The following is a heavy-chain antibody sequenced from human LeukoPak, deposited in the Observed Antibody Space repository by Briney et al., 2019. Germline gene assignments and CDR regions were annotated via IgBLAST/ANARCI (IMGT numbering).Heavy chain of an antibody. D-gene: IGHD2-21*02. CDR3: ARGGDYPLGYYYYYGMDV. CDR2: IKQDGSEK. V-gene: IGHV3-7*03. J-gene: IGHJ6*04. Sequence: PGGSLRLSCAASGFTFSSYWMSWVRRAPGKGLEWVANIKQDGSEKYYVDSVKGRFTISRDNAKNSLYLQMNSLRAEDTAVYYCARGGDYPLGYYYYYGMDVWGKGTTVTVSS. CDR1: GFTFSSYW.